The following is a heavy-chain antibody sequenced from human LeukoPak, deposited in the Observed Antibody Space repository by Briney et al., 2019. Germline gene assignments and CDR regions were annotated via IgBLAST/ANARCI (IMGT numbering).Heavy chain of an antibody. CDR1: GDSISSGSYY. Sequence: PSETLPLTCTVSGDSISSGSYYWSWIRQPAGKGLEWIGHIYTSGSTNYNPSLNTRVTISVDTTKNQFSLRLNSVTAADTAVYYCARDRRFHYYYYMDVWGKGTTVTVS. D-gene: IGHD3-3*01. V-gene: IGHV4-61*09. CDR2: IYTSGST. J-gene: IGHJ6*03. CDR3: ARDRRFHYYYYMDV.